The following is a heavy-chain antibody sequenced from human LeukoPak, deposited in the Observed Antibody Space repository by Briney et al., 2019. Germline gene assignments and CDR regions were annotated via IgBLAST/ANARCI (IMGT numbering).Heavy chain of an antibody. CDR1: GFTFSSYG. Sequence: GGSLRLSCAASGFTFSSYGMHWVRQAPGKGLEWGAFIRYDGSNKYYADSVKGRFTISRDNSKNTLYLQMNSLRAEDTAVYYCAKDRTIIDFWSGLDYWGQGTLVTVSS. CDR3: AKDRTIIDFWSGLDY. V-gene: IGHV3-30*02. CDR2: IRYDGSNK. J-gene: IGHJ4*02. D-gene: IGHD3-3*01.